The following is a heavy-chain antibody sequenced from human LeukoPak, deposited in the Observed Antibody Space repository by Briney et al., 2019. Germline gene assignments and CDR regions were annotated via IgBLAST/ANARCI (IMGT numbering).Heavy chain of an antibody. CDR1: GYTFSSYY. V-gene: IGHV1-46*01. CDR3: ARELTVTTKSPLDY. CDR2: INPSVGST. Sequence: ASVKVSCKASGYTFSSYYTHWVRQAPGQGLEWMGVINPSVGSTSYAQKFQGRVTMTRDTSTSTVYMELSSLRSEDTAVYYCARELTVTTKSPLDYWGQGTLVTVSS. D-gene: IGHD4-17*01. J-gene: IGHJ4*02.